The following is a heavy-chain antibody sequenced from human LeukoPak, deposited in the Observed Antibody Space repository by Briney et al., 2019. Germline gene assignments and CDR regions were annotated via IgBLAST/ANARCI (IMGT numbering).Heavy chain of an antibody. D-gene: IGHD3-9*01. Sequence: PSETLSLTCTVSGGSISSYYWSWIRQPPGKGLEWIGYIYYSGSTNYNPSLKSRVTISVDTSKNQFSLKLSSVTAADTAVYYCARCGDTLMETGSFYYYYYMDVWGKGTTVTVSS. J-gene: IGHJ6*03. CDR2: IYYSGST. CDR3: ARCGDTLMETGSFYYYYYMDV. V-gene: IGHV4-59*01. CDR1: GGSISSYY.